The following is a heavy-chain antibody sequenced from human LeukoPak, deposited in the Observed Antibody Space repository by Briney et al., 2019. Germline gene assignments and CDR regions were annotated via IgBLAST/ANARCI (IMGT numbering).Heavy chain of an antibody. J-gene: IGHJ4*02. Sequence: SVKVSCKASGGTFSSYAISWVRQGPGQGLEWMGRIIPILGIANYTQKFQGRVTITADKSTSTAYMELSSLRSEDTAVYYCARWCSGGSCYSGALGGSFDYWGQGTLVTVSS. CDR2: IIPILGIA. D-gene: IGHD2-15*01. CDR3: ARWCSGGSCYSGALGGSFDY. V-gene: IGHV1-69*04. CDR1: GGTFSSYA.